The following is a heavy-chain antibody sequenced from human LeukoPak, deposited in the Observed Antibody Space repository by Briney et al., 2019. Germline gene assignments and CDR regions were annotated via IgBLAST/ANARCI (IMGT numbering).Heavy chain of an antibody. Sequence: SETLSLTCTVSGGSISSYYWSWIRQPPGKGLEWIGYIHDSGSTKYNPSLESRVTISVDTSKDQFSLNLRSVTAADTAVYYCARGRLVIDYWGQGTLVTVSS. CDR3: ARGRLVIDY. CDR1: GGSISSYY. J-gene: IGHJ4*02. CDR2: IHDSGST. D-gene: IGHD3-9*01. V-gene: IGHV4-59*01.